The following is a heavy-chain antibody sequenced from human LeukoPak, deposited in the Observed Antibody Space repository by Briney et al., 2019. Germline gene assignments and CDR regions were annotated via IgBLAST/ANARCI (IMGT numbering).Heavy chain of an antibody. CDR1: GFTFSTYQ. J-gene: IGHJ4*02. Sequence: GGSLRLSCAASGFTFSTYQMHWVRQVPGKGLVWVSRVKRDGITTNYADSVKGRFTISRDNAKNTVDLQMNSLRVEDTAVYYCARIARGYSGYDPPFDYWGQGTLVTVSS. V-gene: IGHV3-74*01. CDR2: VKRDGITT. D-gene: IGHD5-12*01. CDR3: ARIARGYSGYDPPFDY.